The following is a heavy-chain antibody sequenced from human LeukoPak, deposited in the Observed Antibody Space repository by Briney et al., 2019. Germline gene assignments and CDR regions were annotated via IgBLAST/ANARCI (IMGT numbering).Heavy chain of an antibody. V-gene: IGHV4-4*07. CDR3: ARGGISTSLDY. CDR2: IYSSGST. J-gene: IGHJ4*02. CDR1: GGSISSYY. D-gene: IGHD2-2*01. Sequence: SETLSLTCTGSGGSISSYYWSWIRQPAGKGLEWIGRIYSSGSTNYNPSLKSRVTMSGDTSKNQISLKLSSVTAADTAVYYCARGGISTSLDYWGQGTLVTVSS.